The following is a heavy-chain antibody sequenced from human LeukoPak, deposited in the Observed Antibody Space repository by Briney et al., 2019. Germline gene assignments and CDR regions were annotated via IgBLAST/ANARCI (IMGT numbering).Heavy chain of an antibody. D-gene: IGHD6-19*01. V-gene: IGHV3-21*01. J-gene: IGHJ6*03. CDR1: GFTFSSYS. Sequence: TGGSLRLSCAASGFTFSSYSMNWVRQAPGKGLEWVSSISSSSSYIYYADSVKGRFTISRDNAKNSLYLQMNSLRAEDTAVYYCARGPYSSGIGWEDYYYYMDVWGKGTTVTVSS. CDR2: ISSSSSYI. CDR3: ARGPYSSGIGWEDYYYYMDV.